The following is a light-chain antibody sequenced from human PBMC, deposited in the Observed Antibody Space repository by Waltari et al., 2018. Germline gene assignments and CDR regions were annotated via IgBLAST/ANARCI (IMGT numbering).Light chain of an antibody. CDR1: NIESKS. V-gene: IGLV3-21*02. J-gene: IGLJ2*01. CDR2: DDT. CDR3: QVWDGSSDHVV. Sequence: SYVLTQPPSVSVAPGQTARIPCGGDNIESKSVHWYHQRPGQAPVLVVYDDTDRPSGIPERISGSKSGNTATLTISRVEAGDEADYYCQVWDGSSDHVVFGGGTKVTVL.